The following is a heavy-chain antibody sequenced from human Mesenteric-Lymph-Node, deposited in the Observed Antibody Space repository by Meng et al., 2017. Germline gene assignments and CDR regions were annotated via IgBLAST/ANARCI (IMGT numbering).Heavy chain of an antibody. Sequence: GESLRISCAGSGFTFSNAWINWVRQAPGKGLEWVGSIKSKPNGGTADYAAPVKGRITISREESRQTVFMEMNSLKNEDTGVYYCVRAWALDFWGRGTLVTVSS. J-gene: IGHJ2*01. CDR1: GFTFSNAW. V-gene: IGHV3-15*01. CDR3: VRAWALDF. D-gene: IGHD7-27*01. CDR2: IKSKPNGGTA.